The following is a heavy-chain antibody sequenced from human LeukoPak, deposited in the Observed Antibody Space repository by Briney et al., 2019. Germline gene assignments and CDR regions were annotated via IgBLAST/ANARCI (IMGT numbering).Heavy chain of an antibody. V-gene: IGHV4-59*08. J-gene: IGHJ3*01. Sequence: GSLRLSCAVSGFTFSMYAMAWVRQAPGKGLEWIAYVYYTGRTLYNPSLESRVTISVDTSKTQFSLTVTSVTAADTAVYYCARHMSVSYDAFDLWGRGTTVTVSS. CDR3: ARHMSVSYDAFDL. CDR1: GFTFSMYA. CDR2: VYYTGRT. D-gene: IGHD3-10*01.